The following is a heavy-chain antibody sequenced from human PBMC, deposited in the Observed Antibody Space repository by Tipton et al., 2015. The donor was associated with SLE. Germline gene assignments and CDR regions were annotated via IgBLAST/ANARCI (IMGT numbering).Heavy chain of an antibody. Sequence: TLSLTCTVSGDAITNNNFYWDWVRQPPGKGLEWIGSIFHLGMTYYNPSLESRVTLSVDTSKNQFSLKLTSVTAADTAVYYCARRRDLYGQVFDSWGQGILVTVSS. J-gene: IGHJ4*02. CDR1: GDAITNNNFY. CDR3: ARRRDLYGQVFDS. CDR2: IFHLGMT. V-gene: IGHV4-39*01. D-gene: IGHD4-17*01.